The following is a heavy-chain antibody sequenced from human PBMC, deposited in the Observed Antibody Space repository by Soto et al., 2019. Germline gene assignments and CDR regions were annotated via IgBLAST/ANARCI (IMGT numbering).Heavy chain of an antibody. D-gene: IGHD5-18*01. CDR2: ISYDGSNK. CDR1: GFTFSSYG. Sequence: QVQLVESGGGVVQPGRSLRLSCAASGFTFSSYGMHWVRQAPGKGLEWVAVISYDGSNKYYADSVKGRFTISRDNSKNTLYLQMNSLRAEDTAVYYCAKGRRRIQLWTSFDYWGQGTLVTVSS. J-gene: IGHJ4*02. CDR3: AKGRRRIQLWTSFDY. V-gene: IGHV3-30*18.